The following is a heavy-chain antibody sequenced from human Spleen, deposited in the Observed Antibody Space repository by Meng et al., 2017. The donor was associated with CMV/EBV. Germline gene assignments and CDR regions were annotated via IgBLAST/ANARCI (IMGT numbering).Heavy chain of an antibody. CDR1: GYTFTAHY. CDR2: IHPHRGDT. Sequence: ASVKVSCKASGYTFTAHYFHWVRQAPGQGLEWMGWIHPHRGDTNYAQQFQGRVTLTRDTSINTGYMELTRLTSDDTAVYYCARDTPTSPLEYWGQGTLVTVSS. CDR3: ARDTPTSPLEY. V-gene: IGHV1-2*02. J-gene: IGHJ4*02.